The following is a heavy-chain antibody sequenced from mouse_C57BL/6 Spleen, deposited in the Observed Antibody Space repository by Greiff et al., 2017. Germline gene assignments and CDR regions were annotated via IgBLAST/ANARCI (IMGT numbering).Heavy chain of an antibody. D-gene: IGHD2-5*01. CDR1: GYTFNSYW. V-gene: IGHV1-69*01. J-gene: IGHJ1*03. CDR2: IDPSDSYT. Sequence: QVQLQQPGAELVMPGASVKLSCKASGYTFNSYWMHWVKQRPGQGLEWIGEIDPSDSYTNYNQKFKGKSTLTVDKSSSTAYMQLSSLTAEDSAVYYCARSVTYSNSDWYFDVWGTGTTVTVSS. CDR3: ARSVTYSNSDWYFDV.